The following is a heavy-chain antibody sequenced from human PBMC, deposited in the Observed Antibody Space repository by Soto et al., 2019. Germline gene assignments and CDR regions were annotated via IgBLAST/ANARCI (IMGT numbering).Heavy chain of an antibody. J-gene: IGHJ4*02. CDR1: GYTFTNYA. CDR2: INAGNGNT. CDR3: SRVSGYYLPDY. Sequence: QVQLVQSGAEEKKPGASVKVSCKASGYTFTNYATHWVRQAPGQRLEWMGWINAGNGNTKYSQKFQGRVTITRDTSASTAYMELNSLRSEDTAVYYWSRVSGYYLPDYWCQGTLVTVSS. D-gene: IGHD5-12*01. V-gene: IGHV1-3*05.